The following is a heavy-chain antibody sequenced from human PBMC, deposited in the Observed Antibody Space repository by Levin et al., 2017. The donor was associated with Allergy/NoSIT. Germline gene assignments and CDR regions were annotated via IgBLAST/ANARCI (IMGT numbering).Heavy chain of an antibody. CDR2: IGWNSGTI. CDR3: AKDPMGQLGGYFDY. D-gene: IGHD6-6*01. J-gene: IGHJ4*02. Sequence: SLKISCAASGFTFDDHAMHWVRQAPGKGLEWVSGIGWNSGTIGYADSVKGRFTISRDNAKNSLYLQMNSLRAEDTALYYCAKDPMGQLGGYFDYWGQGTLVTVSS. CDR1: GFTFDDHA. V-gene: IGHV3-9*01.